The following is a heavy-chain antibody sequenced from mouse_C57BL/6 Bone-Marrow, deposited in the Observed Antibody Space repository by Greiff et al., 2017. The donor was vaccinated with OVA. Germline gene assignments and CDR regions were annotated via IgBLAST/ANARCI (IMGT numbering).Heavy chain of an antibody. Sequence: QVTLKESGPGLVQPSQSLSITCTVSGFSLTSYGVHWVRQSPGKGLEWLGVIWRGGSTDYNAAFMSRLSITKDNSKSQVFFKMNSLQADDTAIYYCAKKGYYGSSDDAMDYWGQGTSVTVSS. D-gene: IGHD1-1*01. J-gene: IGHJ4*01. V-gene: IGHV2-5*01. CDR2: IWRGGST. CDR3: AKKGYYGSSDDAMDY. CDR1: GFSLTSYG.